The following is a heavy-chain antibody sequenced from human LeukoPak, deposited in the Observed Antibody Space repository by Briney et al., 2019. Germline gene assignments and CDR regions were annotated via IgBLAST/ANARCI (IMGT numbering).Heavy chain of an antibody. CDR3: ARDTYYDYVWGSYRYQTYFDY. J-gene: IGHJ4*02. Sequence: IPSETLSLTCAVYGGSFSGYYWSWIRQPPGKGLEWIGEINHSGSTNYNPSLKSRVTISVDTSKNQFSLKLSSVTAADTAVYYCARDTYYDYVWGSYRYQTYFDYWGQGTLVTVSS. CDR1: GGSFSGYY. D-gene: IGHD3-16*02. CDR2: INHSGST. V-gene: IGHV4-34*01.